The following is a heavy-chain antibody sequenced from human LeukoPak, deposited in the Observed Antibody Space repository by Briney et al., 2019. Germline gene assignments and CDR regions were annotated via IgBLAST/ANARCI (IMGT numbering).Heavy chain of an antibody. Sequence: GGSLRLSCAASGFTFSSYSMNWVRQAPGKGLEWVSSISSSSSYIHYADSVKGRFTISRDNAKNSLYLQMNSLRAENTAVYYCARGLLITPEAFDIWGQGTMVTVSS. D-gene: IGHD1-14*01. CDR1: GFTFSSYS. CDR2: ISSSSSYI. CDR3: ARGLLITPEAFDI. V-gene: IGHV3-21*01. J-gene: IGHJ3*02.